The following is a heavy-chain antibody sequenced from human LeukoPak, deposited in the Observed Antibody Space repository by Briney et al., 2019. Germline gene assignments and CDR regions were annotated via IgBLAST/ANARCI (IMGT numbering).Heavy chain of an antibody. CDR3: TRDLMDYDVSTGLHHYYMDV. V-gene: IGHV3-74*01. CDR1: GFTFSSYW. J-gene: IGHJ6*02. CDR2: INGDGRNI. D-gene: IGHD3-9*01. Sequence: GGSLRLSCVASGFTFSSYWMHWVRQDPRKGLVWVSRINGDGRNINYADSVRGRFTISRDNAKSTLFLQMNTLRVEDTAVYYCTRDLMDYDVSTGLHHYYMDVWGQGTTVTVSS.